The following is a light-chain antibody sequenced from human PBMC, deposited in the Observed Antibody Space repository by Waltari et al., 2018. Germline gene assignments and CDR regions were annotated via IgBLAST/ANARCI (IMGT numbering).Light chain of an antibody. J-gene: IGKJ1*01. Sequence: DIQMTQSPSSLPASVGDRVTITCRASQNINSYLNWYQQKPGRAPKLLIYAASSLHSGVPSRFSGSGSGTDYTLTISSLQPEDFATYYCQQSYSTWTSGHGTKVEI. CDR3: QQSYSTWT. V-gene: IGKV1-39*01. CDR1: QNINSY. CDR2: AAS.